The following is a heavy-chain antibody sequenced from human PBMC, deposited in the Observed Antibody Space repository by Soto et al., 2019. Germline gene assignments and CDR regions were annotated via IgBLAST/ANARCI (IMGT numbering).Heavy chain of an antibody. CDR2: IIPILGIA. Sequence: QVQLVQSGAAVKKPGSSVKVSCKASGGTFSSYTISWVRQAPGQGLEWMGRIIPILGIANYAQKFQGRVTITADKSTSTAYMELSSLRSEDTAVYYCARDLGTRRDGYNLDYWGQGTLVTVSS. CDR1: GGTFSSYT. D-gene: IGHD5-12*01. CDR3: ARDLGTRRDGYNLDY. V-gene: IGHV1-69*08. J-gene: IGHJ4*02.